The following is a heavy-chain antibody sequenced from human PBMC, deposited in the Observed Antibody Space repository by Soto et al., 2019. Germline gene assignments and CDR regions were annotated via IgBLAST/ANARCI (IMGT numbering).Heavy chain of an antibody. D-gene: IGHD3-22*01. CDR1: GFTFSSYA. V-gene: IGHV3-23*01. CDR3: AKVSGYYDSSGYLFPEDY. Sequence: GGSLRLSCAASGFTFSSYAMSWVRQAPGKGREWVSAISDSGGSTYYADSVKGQFTTSRDNSKNTLYLQMNSLRAEDTAVYYCAKVSGYYDSSGYLFPEDYWGQGTLVTVSS. CDR2: ISDSGGST. J-gene: IGHJ4*02.